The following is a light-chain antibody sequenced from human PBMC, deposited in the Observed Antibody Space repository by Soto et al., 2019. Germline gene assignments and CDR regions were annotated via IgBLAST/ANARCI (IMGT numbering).Light chain of an antibody. CDR2: DAS. CDR3: QQRSNSPPLT. J-gene: IGKJ4*01. CDR1: QSVSSY. V-gene: IGKV3-11*01. Sequence: EIVLTQSPATLSLSPGERATLSRRASQSVSSYLAWYQQKPGQAPRLLIYDASNRATGIPARFSGSGYGTDFTLTISCLEPEDFAVYYCQQRSNSPPLTFGGGTKVEIK.